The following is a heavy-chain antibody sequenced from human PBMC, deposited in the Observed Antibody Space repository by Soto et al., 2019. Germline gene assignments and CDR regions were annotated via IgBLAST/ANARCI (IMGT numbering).Heavy chain of an antibody. Sequence: GSLRLSCAASGFTFYSYAMSWVRQAPGKGLEWVSTVGSVGGDTYYADSVKGRFTISRDDSKNTLLLQMNSLRAEDTAVYYCVKDRMAYNSVWDPFDIWGQGTMVTVSS. CDR1: GFTFYSYA. D-gene: IGHD1-20*01. J-gene: IGHJ3*02. V-gene: IGHV3-23*01. CDR3: VKDRMAYNSVWDPFDI. CDR2: VGSVGGDT.